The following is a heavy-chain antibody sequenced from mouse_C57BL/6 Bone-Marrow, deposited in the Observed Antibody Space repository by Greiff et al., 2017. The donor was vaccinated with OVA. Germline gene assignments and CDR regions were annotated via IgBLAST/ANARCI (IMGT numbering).Heavy chain of an antibody. CDR2: IDPSGSYT. V-gene: IGHV1-69*01. CDR3: ARSGYYCCIDD. D-gene: IGHD1-1*01. CDR1: GYTFTSYW. J-gene: IGHJ2*01. Sequence: QVQLQQPGAELVMPGASVKLSCKASGYTFTSYWMHWVKQRPGQGLEWIGEIDPSGSYTNYNHKFKGKSTLTVDKSSSTAYLQLSSLTSEDSAVYDYARSGYYCCIDDWGQGTTLTVSA.